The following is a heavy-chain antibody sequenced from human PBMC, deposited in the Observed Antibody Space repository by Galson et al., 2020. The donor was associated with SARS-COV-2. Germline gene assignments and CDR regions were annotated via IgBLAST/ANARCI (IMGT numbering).Heavy chain of an antibody. CDR3: ARLHYGEYAPEAFDI. D-gene: IGHD4-17*01. Sequence: SETLSLTCAVSGPSISSGSYSWNRIRQQPGKGREWIRYISHSGGTYYNPSLKSRVTISGDRSKSQFSLRLSSVTAAETAVYYCARLHYGEYAPEAFDIWGPGTRVTVAS. CDR1: GPSISSGSYS. V-gene: IGHV4-30-2*01. J-gene: IGHJ3*02. CDR2: ISHSGGT.